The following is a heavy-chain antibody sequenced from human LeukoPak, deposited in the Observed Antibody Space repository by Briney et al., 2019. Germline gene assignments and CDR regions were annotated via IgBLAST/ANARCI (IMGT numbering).Heavy chain of an antibody. V-gene: IGHV5-51*01. CDR1: GYSFTSYC. CDR2: IYPGDSDT. D-gene: IGHD5-18*01. J-gene: IGHJ4*02. Sequence: GESLQISCQGSGYSFTSYCIGWLVQLPGKGLEVMGIIYPGDSDTRYSLSFQGQVKISAKKPLRTAYLQWSSLTASDTAMYYCESQSSYSYGYDYWGQGTLVTVSS. CDR3: ESQSSYSYGYDY.